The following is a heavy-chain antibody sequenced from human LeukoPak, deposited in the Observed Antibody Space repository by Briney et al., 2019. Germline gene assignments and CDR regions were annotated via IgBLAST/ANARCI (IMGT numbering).Heavy chain of an antibody. CDR3: ARRVVGATSPFDY. D-gene: IGHD1-26*01. CDR2: IYYSGST. J-gene: IGHJ4*02. Sequence: LETLSLTCTVSGGSISSYYCTWMRQPPGKGLEWIGHIYYSGSTNYNPSLKSRVTISIDTSKNQFSLKLTSVTAADTAVYYCARRVVGATSPFDYWGQGTLVTVSS. CDR1: GGSISSYY. V-gene: IGHV4-59*08.